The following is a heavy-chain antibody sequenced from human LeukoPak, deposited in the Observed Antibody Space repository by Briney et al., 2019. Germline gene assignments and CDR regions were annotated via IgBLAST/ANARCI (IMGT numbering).Heavy chain of an antibody. J-gene: IGHJ3*02. CDR3: ARPNFFPRLRCGGDCSGAFDI. Sequence: MPGGSLRLSCAASGFTFSSHSMNWVRQAPGKGLEWVSSISSSSSYIYYADSVKGRFTISRDNAKNSLYLQMNSLRAEDTAVYYCARPNFFPRLRCGGDCSGAFDIWGQGTMVTVSS. D-gene: IGHD2-21*01. CDR1: GFTFSSHS. V-gene: IGHV3-21*01. CDR2: ISSSSSYI.